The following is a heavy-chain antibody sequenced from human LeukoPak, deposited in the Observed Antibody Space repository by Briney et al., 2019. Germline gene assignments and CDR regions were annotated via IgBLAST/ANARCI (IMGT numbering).Heavy chain of an antibody. V-gene: IGHV5-51*01. CDR3: ASNYGSGSYYQGQYYYGMDV. Sequence: GESLKISCKGSGYSFTSYWIGWVRQMPGKGLEWMGIIYPGDSDTRYSPSFQGQVTISAGKSISTAYLQWSSLKASDTAMYYCASNYGSGSYYQGQYYYGMDVWGQGTTVTVSS. J-gene: IGHJ6*02. D-gene: IGHD3-10*01. CDR2: IYPGDSDT. CDR1: GYSFTSYW.